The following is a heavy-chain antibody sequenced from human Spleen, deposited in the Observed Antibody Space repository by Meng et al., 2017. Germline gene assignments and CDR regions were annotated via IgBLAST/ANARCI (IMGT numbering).Heavy chain of an antibody. D-gene: IGHD2-8*01. V-gene: IGHV1-18*01. Sequence: ASVKVSCKASGYTFTSYGISWVRQAPGQGLEWMGWISAYNGNTNYAQKLQGRVTMNTDKSTSTAYMELRSLRSDDTAVYYCASVNMLTSDAFDIWGQGTMVTVSS. CDR3: ASVNMLTSDAFDI. J-gene: IGHJ3*02. CDR1: GYTFTSYG. CDR2: ISAYNGNT.